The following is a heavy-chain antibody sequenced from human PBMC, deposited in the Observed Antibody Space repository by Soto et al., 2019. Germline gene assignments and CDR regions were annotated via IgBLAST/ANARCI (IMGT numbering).Heavy chain of an antibody. CDR1: GFTFSSYA. CDR3: AKPPVLRYFDWLLEVCGMDV. D-gene: IGHD3-9*01. V-gene: IGHV3-23*01. CDR2: ISGSGGST. J-gene: IGHJ6*02. Sequence: EVQLLESGGGLVQPGGSLRLSCAASGFTFSSYAMSWVRQAPGKGLEWVSAISGSGGSTYYADSVKGRFTISRDNSKNTLYLQMNSLRAEDTAVYYCAKPPVLRYFDWLLEVCGMDVWGQGTTVTVSS.